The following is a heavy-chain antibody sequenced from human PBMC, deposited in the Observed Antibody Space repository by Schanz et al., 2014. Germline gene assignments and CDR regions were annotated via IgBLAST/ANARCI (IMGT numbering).Heavy chain of an antibody. CDR2: IKSKTDGGTR. CDR3: TADLWFGAVWGVW. D-gene: IGHD3-10*01. V-gene: IGHV3-15*01. J-gene: IGHJ4*02. Sequence: EVQLLESGGGLIQPGGSLRLSCAASGFGFSSYSMNWVRQAPGKGLQWVARIKSKTDGGTRDYAAPVKGRFTISTDDSKNTVYLQMNSLQTEDTAVYYCTADLWFGAVWGVWWGQGTLVTVSS. CDR1: GFGFSSYS.